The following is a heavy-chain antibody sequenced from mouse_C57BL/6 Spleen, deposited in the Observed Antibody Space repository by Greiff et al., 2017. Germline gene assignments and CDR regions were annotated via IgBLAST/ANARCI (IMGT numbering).Heavy chain of an antibody. CDR3: ARGPDYGSSYWYGDV. CDR1: GYAFSSYW. D-gene: IGHD1-1*01. CDR2: IYPGDGDT. Sequence: VQRVESGAELVKPGASVKISCKASGYAFSSYWMNWVKQRPGKGLEWIGQIYPGDGDTTYNGKFKGKATLTADKSSSTAYMQLSSLTSEDAAVYFCARGPDYGSSYWYGDVWGTGTTVTVSS. V-gene: IGHV1-80*01. J-gene: IGHJ1*03.